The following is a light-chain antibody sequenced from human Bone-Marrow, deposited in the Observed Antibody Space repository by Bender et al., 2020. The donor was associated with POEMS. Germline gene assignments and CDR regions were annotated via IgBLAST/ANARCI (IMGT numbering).Light chain of an antibody. Sequence: QSVVTQPPSLSEAPRQRVTISCSGSSSNIGNHGVNWYQQLPGQAPKLLIYYDDLLTPGVSDRFSASKSGTSASLAISELQSEDGALYCCSAWDDSLSGWVFGGGTKLTVL. CDR2: YDD. V-gene: IGLV1-36*01. J-gene: IGLJ3*02. CDR1: SSNIGNHG. CDR3: SAWDDSLSGWV.